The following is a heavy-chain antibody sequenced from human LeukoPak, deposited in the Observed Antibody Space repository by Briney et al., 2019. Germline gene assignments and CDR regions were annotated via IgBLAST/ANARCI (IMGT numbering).Heavy chain of an antibody. Sequence: GGSLRLSCEVSGFTFSSYWMHWVRQAAGKGLVWVSRINNDGSTSYPDSVKGRFTISRDNARNTLYLQINSLRAEDTAVYYCATDASDGSPFDSWGQGTLVTVSS. CDR1: GFTFSSYW. D-gene: IGHD3-10*01. J-gene: IGHJ4*02. V-gene: IGHV3-74*01. CDR3: ATDASDGSPFDS. CDR2: INNDGST.